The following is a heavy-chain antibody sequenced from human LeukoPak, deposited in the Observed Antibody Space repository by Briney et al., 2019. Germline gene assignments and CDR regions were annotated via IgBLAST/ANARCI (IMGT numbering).Heavy chain of an antibody. J-gene: IGHJ4*02. D-gene: IGHD3-22*01. V-gene: IGHV1-69*05. CDR2: IIPIFGTA. CDR3: ARDAYYDSSLTFDY. CDR1: GGTFSSYA. Sequence: SVKVSCKASGGTFSSYAISWVRQAPGQGLEWMGGIIPIFGTANYAQKFQGRVTMTRDTSTSTVYMELSSLRSEDTAVYYCARDAYYDSSLTFDYWGQGTLVTVSS.